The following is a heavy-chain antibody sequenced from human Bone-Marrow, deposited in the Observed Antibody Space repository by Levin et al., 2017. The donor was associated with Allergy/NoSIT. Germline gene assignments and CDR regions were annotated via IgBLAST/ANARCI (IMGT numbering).Heavy chain of an antibody. CDR3: ASGTGTSFHYMDV. Sequence: GSLRLSCTVSGASIPRTNYYWGWIRQPPGKGLEWIGSMYSGGSSYYNPSLRSRVTISVDTSKNQFSLNLMSVTAVDSGVYYCASGTGTSFHYMDVWGTGTTVTVSS. D-gene: IGHD1-14*01. J-gene: IGHJ6*03. CDR1: GASIPRTNYY. V-gene: IGHV4-39*01. CDR2: MYSGGSS.